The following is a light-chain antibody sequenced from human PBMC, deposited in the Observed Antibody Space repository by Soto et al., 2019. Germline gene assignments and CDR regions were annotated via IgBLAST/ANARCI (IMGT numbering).Light chain of an antibody. CDR2: GAS. V-gene: IGKV3-20*01. J-gene: IGKJ1*01. CDR3: QQYGSSPST. CDR1: QSVRSNY. Sequence: EIVLTQSPGTLSLSPGEGATLSCRASQSVRSNYLAWYQQKPGQAPRLLIYGASSRATGSPDRFSGSGSGTDFTLTISRLEPEDFAVYFCQQYGSSPSTFGQGTKV.